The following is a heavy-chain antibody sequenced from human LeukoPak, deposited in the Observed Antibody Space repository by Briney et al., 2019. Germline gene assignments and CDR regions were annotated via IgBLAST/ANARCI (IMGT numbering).Heavy chain of an antibody. CDR1: GFTFSSYG. V-gene: IGHV3-30*02. D-gene: IGHD3-3*01. CDR2: IRYDGSNK. J-gene: IGHJ4*02. Sequence: GGSLRLSCAASGFTFSSYGMHWVRQAPGKGLEWVAFIRYDGSNKYYADSVKGRFTISRDNSKNTLYLQMNSLRAEDTAVYYCARGLVALSPYYDFWSGYYTGYYFDYWGQGTLVTVSS. CDR3: ARGLVALSPYYDFWSGYYTGYYFDY.